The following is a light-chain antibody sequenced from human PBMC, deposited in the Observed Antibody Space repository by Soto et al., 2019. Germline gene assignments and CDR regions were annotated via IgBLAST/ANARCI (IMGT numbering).Light chain of an antibody. V-gene: IGLV1-40*01. J-gene: IGLJ3*02. CDR3: QSYDSSLSAWV. Sequence: QSVLTQPPSVSGAPGQRVTISCTEISSNIGAGYDVHWYQQLPGTAPKLLIYGNSNRPSGVPDRFSGSKSGTSASLAITGLQAEDEADYYCQSYDSSLSAWVFGGGTKVTVL. CDR1: SSNIGAGYD. CDR2: GNS.